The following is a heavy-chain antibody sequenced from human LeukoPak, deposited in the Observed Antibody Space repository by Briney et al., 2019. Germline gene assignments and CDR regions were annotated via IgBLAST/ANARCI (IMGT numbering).Heavy chain of an antibody. CDR1: DDSITMYY. D-gene: IGHD3-10*01. Sequence: SETLSLTCSVSDDSITMYYWTWIRQPPGKGLEWIGYVDHTGSTNYNPSLKSRVTMSVDTSKNQFSLKLSSVTAADTAVYYCAREGNGSGSYPPAYYYYYYYMDVWGKGTTVTISS. CDR3: AREGNGSGSYPPAYYYYYYYMDV. CDR2: VDHTGST. V-gene: IGHV4-59*12. J-gene: IGHJ6*03.